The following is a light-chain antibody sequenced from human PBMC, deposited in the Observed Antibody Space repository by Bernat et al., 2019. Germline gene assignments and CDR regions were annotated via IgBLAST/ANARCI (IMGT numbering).Light chain of an antibody. J-gene: IGKJ1*01. CDR2: GAS. CDR1: QSVTSNY. CDR3: PQYATSPWP. V-gene: IGKV3-20*01. Sequence: EIVLTQSPGTLSLSPGERATLSCRASQSVTSNYLAWYQQKPGQAPRLLIYGASSRATGIPDRFSGSGSGTDFTLTISRLEPEDFVVYFCPQYATSPWPFDQGTRVEIK.